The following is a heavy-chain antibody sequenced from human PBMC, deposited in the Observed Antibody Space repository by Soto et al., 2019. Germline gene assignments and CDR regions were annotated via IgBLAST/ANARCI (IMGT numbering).Heavy chain of an antibody. CDR3: AIAYYYDSSGYYYFDY. CDR1: GYSFTSYR. Sequence: GESLKISCKGSGYSFTSYRIGWVRQMPGKGLEWMGIIYPGDSDTRYSPSFQGQVTISADKSISTAYLQWSSLKASDTAMYYCAIAYYYDSSGYYYFDYWGQGTLVTVS. D-gene: IGHD3-22*01. V-gene: IGHV5-51*01. CDR2: IYPGDSDT. J-gene: IGHJ4*02.